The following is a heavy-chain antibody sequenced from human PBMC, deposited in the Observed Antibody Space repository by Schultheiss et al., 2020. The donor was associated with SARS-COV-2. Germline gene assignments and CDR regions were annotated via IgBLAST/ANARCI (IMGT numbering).Heavy chain of an antibody. V-gene: IGHV4-61*01. CDR1: GGSVSSGSYY. CDR3: ARGGGRLAGLYMDV. D-gene: IGHD3-16*01. Sequence: SETLSLTCTVSGGSVSSGSYYWSWIRQPPGKGLEWIGYIYYSGSTNYNPSLKSRVTISVDRSKNQFSLKLSSVTAADTAVDYCARGGGRLAGLYMDVWGKGTTVTVAS. J-gene: IGHJ6*03. CDR2: IYYSGST.